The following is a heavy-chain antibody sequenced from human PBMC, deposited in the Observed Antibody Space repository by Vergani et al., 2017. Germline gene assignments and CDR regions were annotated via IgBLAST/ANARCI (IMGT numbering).Heavy chain of an antibody. J-gene: IGHJ4*02. V-gene: IGHV4-34*01. CDR3: ARESGPYGDYTRGGGS. D-gene: IGHD4-17*01. CDR1: GGSFSGYY. CDR2: INHSGST. Sequence: QVQLQQWGAGLLKPSETLSLTCAVYGGSFSGYYWSWIRQPPGKGLEWIGEINHSGSTNYNPSLKSRVTISVDTSKNQFSLKLSSVTAADTAVYYCARESGPYGDYTRGGGSWGQGTLVTVSS.